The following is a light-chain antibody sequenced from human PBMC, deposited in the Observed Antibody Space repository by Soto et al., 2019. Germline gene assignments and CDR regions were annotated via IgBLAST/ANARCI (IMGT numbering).Light chain of an antibody. V-gene: IGKV3-11*01. CDR2: DAS. CDR3: QQRSNWLWT. Sequence: EIVITQSPATLSFSPGERSLLYVGASQSVSSYLAWYQQKPGQAPRLLIYDASNRATGIPARFSGSGSGTDFTLTISSLEPEDFAVYYCQQRSNWLWTFGQGTKVDIK. CDR1: QSVSSY. J-gene: IGKJ1*01.